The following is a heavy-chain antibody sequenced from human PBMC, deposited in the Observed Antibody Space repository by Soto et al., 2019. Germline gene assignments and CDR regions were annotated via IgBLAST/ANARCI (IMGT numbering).Heavy chain of an antibody. CDR3: ARGRTPIYCSSTSCTKYYFDY. CDR1: GGSISSGGYY. D-gene: IGHD2-2*01. Sequence: SETLSLTCTVSGGSISSGGYYWSWIRQHPGKGLEWIGYIYYSGSTYYNPSLKSRVTISVDTSKNQFSLKLSSVTAADTAVYYCARGRTPIYCSSTSCTKYYFDYWGQGTLVTVSS. J-gene: IGHJ4*02. V-gene: IGHV4-31*03. CDR2: IYYSGST.